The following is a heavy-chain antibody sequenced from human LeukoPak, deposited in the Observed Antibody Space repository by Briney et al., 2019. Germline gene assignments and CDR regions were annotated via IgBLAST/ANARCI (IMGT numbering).Heavy chain of an antibody. D-gene: IGHD1-26*01. Sequence: PGRSLRLSCAASGFTFSSYGMNWVRQAPGKGLEWVSSISSSSYIHYADSVKGRFTISRDNAKNSLYLQMNSLRAEDTAVYYCARDLLAQWELPYIDYWGQGTLVTVSS. CDR2: ISSSSYI. CDR3: ARDLLAQWELPYIDY. J-gene: IGHJ4*02. V-gene: IGHV3-21*01. CDR1: GFTFSSYG.